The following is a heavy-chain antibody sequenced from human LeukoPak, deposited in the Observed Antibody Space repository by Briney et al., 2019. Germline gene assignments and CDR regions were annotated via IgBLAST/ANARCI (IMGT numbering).Heavy chain of an antibody. J-gene: IGHJ4*02. V-gene: IGHV4-59*01. Sequence: GSLRLSCAASGFTFSRNDMSWIRQPPGKGLEWIGYIYYSGSTNYNPSLKSRVTISIDTSKSQFSLKLSSVTAADTAVYFCARHRGDGYNFYDFWGQGTLVTVSS. CDR1: GFTFSRND. CDR2: IYYSGST. D-gene: IGHD5-24*01. CDR3: ARHRGDGYNFYDF.